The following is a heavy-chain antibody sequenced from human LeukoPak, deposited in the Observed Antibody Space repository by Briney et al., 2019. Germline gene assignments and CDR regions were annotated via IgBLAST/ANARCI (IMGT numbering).Heavy chain of an antibody. Sequence: PGGSLRLSCAASGFTFSDHYMDWVRQAPGKGLEWVGRTRNKANGYTTEYAASVKGRFTISRDDSKNSLYLQMNSLKTEDTAVYYCARDLSYSGSYYDAFDIWGQGTMVTVSS. CDR3: ARDLSYSGSYYDAFDI. CDR1: GFTFSDHY. V-gene: IGHV3-72*01. D-gene: IGHD1-26*01. J-gene: IGHJ3*02. CDR2: TRNKANGYTT.